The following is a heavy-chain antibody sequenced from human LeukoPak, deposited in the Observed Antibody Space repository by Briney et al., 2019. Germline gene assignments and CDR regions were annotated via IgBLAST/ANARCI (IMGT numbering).Heavy chain of an antibody. J-gene: IGHJ4*02. D-gene: IGHD5-24*01. CDR2: IYYSGST. Sequence: SETLSLTCTVSGGSISSHYWSWIRQPPGKGLEWIGYIYYSGSTNYNPSLKSRVTISVDTSKNQFSLKLSSVTAADTAVYYCARDNGYNGPFDYWGQGTLVTVSS. V-gene: IGHV4-59*11. CDR1: GGSISSHY. CDR3: ARDNGYNGPFDY.